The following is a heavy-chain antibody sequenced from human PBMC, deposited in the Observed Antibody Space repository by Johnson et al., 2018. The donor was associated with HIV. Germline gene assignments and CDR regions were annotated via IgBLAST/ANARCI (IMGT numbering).Heavy chain of an antibody. CDR2: INGNGGST. CDR1: GFTFDDYG. Sequence: EVQLVESGGGVVRPGGSMRLSCAASGFTFDDYGMSWVRQAPGKVLEWVSGINGNGGSTGYADPVKGRFTISRDNSKNTLDLQMNRLRAEDTAVYYCAREWLYGFDIWGQGTMVTVSS. J-gene: IGHJ3*02. CDR3: AREWLYGFDI. D-gene: IGHD5-24*01. V-gene: IGHV3-20*04.